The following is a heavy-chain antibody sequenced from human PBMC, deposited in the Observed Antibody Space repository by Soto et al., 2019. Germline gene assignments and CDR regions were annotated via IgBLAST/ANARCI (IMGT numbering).Heavy chain of an antibody. CDR2: IHHSGST. V-gene: IGHV4-34*01. D-gene: IGHD6-13*01. CDR1: GESFNGYY. CDR3: ARGKRGSSWYRGEEKYYYYGMDV. Sequence: SETLSLTCTAYGESFNGYYWSWIRQPPGKGPEWIGEIHHSGSTNYNPSLKSRVTFSIDTSKRQFSLKVRSVTAADTAVYYCARGKRGSSWYRGEEKYYYYGMDVWGQGTPVTVSS. J-gene: IGHJ6*02.